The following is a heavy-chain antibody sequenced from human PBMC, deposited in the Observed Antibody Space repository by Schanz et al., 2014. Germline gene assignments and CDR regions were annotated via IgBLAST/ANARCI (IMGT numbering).Heavy chain of an antibody. CDR2: VYMSAAST. Sequence: EVQLVESGGGLVQPGRSLRLSCAASGLTFSNHAMSWVRQAPGKGLEWVSTVYMSAASTRYADSVKGRFIISRDSSKNTLFLQMNSLRPEDTALYFCARDEGRDGYNLAFDVWGQGTLVTVSS. CDR3: ARDEGRDGYNLAFDV. D-gene: IGHD5-12*01. CDR1: GLTFSNHA. J-gene: IGHJ3*01. V-gene: IGHV3-23*04.